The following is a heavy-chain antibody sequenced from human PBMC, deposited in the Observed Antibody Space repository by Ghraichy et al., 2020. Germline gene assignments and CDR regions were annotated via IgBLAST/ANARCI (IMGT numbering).Heavy chain of an antibody. V-gene: IGHV3-48*02. Sequence: GGSLRLSCVGSGFTFSSYRLNWVRQSPGKGLEWVSYITSTSSTKFYADSVKGRFTISRDNAQNSLYLQMNGLRDDDTAVYYCARGSTVVRFFYNDGMDVWGQLTTFTVSS. J-gene: IGHJ6*02. D-gene: IGHD4-23*01. CDR2: ITSTSSTK. CDR3: ARGSTVVRFFYNDGMDV. CDR1: GFTFSSYR.